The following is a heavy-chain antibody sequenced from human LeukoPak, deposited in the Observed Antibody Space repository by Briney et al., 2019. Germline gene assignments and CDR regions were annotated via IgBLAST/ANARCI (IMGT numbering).Heavy chain of an antibody. Sequence: GASVKVSCKASGCTFTSYGISRVRQAPGQGLEWMGWISAYNGNTNYAQKLQGRVTMTTDTSTSTAYMELRSLRSDDTAVYYCARDLDCSSTSCPPYYWGQGTLVTVSS. CDR3: ARDLDCSSTSCPPYY. CDR1: GCTFTSYG. CDR2: ISAYNGNT. D-gene: IGHD2-2*01. J-gene: IGHJ4*02. V-gene: IGHV1-18*01.